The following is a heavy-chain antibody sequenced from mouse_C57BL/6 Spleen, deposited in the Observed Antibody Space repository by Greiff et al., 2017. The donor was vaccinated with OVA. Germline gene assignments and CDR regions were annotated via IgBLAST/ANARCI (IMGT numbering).Heavy chain of an antibody. CDR3: ARKDHYYGSSYGGYFDV. D-gene: IGHD1-1*01. CDR1: GYTFTSYD. V-gene: IGHV1-85*01. CDR2: ISPRDGST. J-gene: IGHJ1*03. Sequence: VQGVESGPELVKPGASVKLSCKASGYTFTSYDINWVKQRPGQGLEWIGWISPRDGSTTYNEKFKGKATLTVDPSSSTAYMELHSLTSEDSAVYFCARKDHYYGSSYGGYFDVWGTGTTVTVSS.